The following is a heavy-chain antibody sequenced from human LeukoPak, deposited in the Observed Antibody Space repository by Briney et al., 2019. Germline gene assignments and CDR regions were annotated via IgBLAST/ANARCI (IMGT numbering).Heavy chain of an antibody. J-gene: IGHJ3*02. CDR3: ARDYGTLGYCSSTSCSPAFDI. V-gene: IGHV3-48*04. Sequence: GGSLRLSCAASGFTFSSYSMNWVRQAPGKGLEWVSYISSSSSTIYYADSVKGRFTISRDNAKNSLYLQMNSLRAEDTAVYYCARDYGTLGYCSSTSCSPAFDIWGQGTMVTVSS. CDR1: GFTFSSYS. D-gene: IGHD2-2*01. CDR2: ISSSSSTI.